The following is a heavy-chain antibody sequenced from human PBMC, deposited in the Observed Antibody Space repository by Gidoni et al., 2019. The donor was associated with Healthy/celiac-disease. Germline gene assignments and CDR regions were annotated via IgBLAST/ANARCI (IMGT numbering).Heavy chain of an antibody. CDR3: AREPARDSSGSIDY. CDR1: GGSFSGYY. Sequence: QVQLQQWGAGLLKPSETLSLTCAVYGGSFSGYYRSWIRQTPGKGLEWIGEINHSGSTTYNPSLKSRVTISVDTSTTHFSLKLNSVTAANTAVYYCAREPARDSSGSIDYWGQGTLVTVSS. V-gene: IGHV4-34*01. CDR2: INHSGST. D-gene: IGHD3-22*01. J-gene: IGHJ4*02.